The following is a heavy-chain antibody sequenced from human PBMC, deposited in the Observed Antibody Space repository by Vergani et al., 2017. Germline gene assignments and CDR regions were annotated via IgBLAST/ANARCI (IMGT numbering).Heavy chain of an antibody. CDR1: GGSFSGYY. V-gene: IGHV4-34*01. J-gene: IGHJ2*01. Sequence: QVQLQQWGAGLLKPSETLSLPCAVYGGSFSGYYWSWIRQPPGKGLEWIGEINHSGSTNYTPSLKSRVTISVDTSKNQFSLKLSAVTAADTAVYYCATGGFRMVTAPSSSKRPSYWYFDLWGRGSLVTVSS. CDR3: ATGGFRMVTAPSSSKRPSYWYFDL. D-gene: IGHD2-21*02. CDR2: INHSGST.